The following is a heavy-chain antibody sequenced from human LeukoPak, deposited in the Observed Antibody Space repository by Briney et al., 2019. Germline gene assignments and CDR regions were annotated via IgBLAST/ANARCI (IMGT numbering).Heavy chain of an antibody. CDR3: ARDRYCSSTNCYAPFDY. J-gene: IGHJ4*02. D-gene: IGHD2-2*01. CDR1: GFTFSSYS. CDR2: ISYDGSNK. V-gene: IGHV3-30-3*01. Sequence: GGSLGLSCAASGFTFSSYSMYWVRQAPGKGLEWVAVISYDGSNKYYADSVKGRFTISRDNSKNTLDPQMNSLRTEDTAVYYCARDRYCSSTNCYAPFDYWGQGTLVTVSS.